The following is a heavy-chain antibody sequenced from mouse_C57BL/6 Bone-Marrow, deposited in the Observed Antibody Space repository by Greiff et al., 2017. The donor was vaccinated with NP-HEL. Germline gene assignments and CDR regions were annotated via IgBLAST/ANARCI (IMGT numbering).Heavy chain of an antibody. V-gene: IGHV1-26*01. D-gene: IGHD2-4*01. J-gene: IGHJ2*01. CDR1: ATPFPSSS. CDR2: INPNNGGT. CDR3: ARSPIYYDYDVYFDY. Sequence: EVQLQQSGPELVKPGPSVKISSTRPATPFPSSSLPFFPPLHLNSLYCIVDINPNNGGTSYNQKFKGKATLTVDQSSSPAYLELRSLTSEDSAVYYCARSPIYYDYDVYFDYWGQGTTLTVSS.